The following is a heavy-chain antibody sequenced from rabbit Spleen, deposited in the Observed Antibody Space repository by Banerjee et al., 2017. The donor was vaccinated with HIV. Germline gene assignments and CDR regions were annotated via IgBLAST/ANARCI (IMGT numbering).Heavy chain of an antibody. V-gene: IGHV1S45*01. CDR2: AYAGSSDST. CDR1: GFSFNSGYD. Sequence: QEQLKESGGGLVQPGGSLKLSCKASGFSFNSGYDMCWVRQAPGKGLEWVACAYAGSSDSTYSATWAKGRFTISKTSSTTVTLQMTSLTAADTATYFCARDAGTSFSTYGMDLWGPGTLVTVS. J-gene: IGHJ6*01. D-gene: IGHD8-1*01. CDR3: ARDAGTSFSTYGMDL.